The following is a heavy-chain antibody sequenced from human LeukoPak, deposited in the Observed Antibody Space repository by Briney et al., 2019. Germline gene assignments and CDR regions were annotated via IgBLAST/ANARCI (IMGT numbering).Heavy chain of an antibody. D-gene: IGHD3-10*01. CDR2: ISAYNGNT. J-gene: IGHJ4*02. Sequence: GSSVKVSSKASGYTFTSYGISWVRQAPGQGLEWMGWISAYNGNTNYAQKLQGRVTMTTDTSTSTAYMELRSLRSDDTAVYYCASASLLWFGEATSFDYWGQGTLVTVSS. CDR3: ASASLLWFGEATSFDY. V-gene: IGHV1-18*01. CDR1: GYTFTSYG.